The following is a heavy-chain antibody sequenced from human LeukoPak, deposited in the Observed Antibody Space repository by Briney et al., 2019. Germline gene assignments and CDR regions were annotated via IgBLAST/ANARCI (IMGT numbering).Heavy chain of an antibody. D-gene: IGHD5-18*01. CDR3: ARTRGYSYGPLDY. V-gene: IGHV3-48*04. CDR1: GFTFSSYS. CDR2: ISSSGSTI. J-gene: IGHJ4*02. Sequence: GGSLRLSCAASGFTFSSYSMNWVRQAPGKGLEWVSYISSSGSTIYYADSVKGRFTISRDNAKNSLYLQMNSLRAEDTAVYYCARTRGYSYGPLDYWGQGTLVTVSS.